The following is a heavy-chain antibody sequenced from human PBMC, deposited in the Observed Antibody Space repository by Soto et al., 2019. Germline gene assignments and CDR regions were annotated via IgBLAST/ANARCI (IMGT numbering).Heavy chain of an antibody. CDR3: AREVAADGTFREDVFDI. CDR2: IIPIFSTT. J-gene: IGHJ3*02. CDR1: GGTFSNHA. D-gene: IGHD6-13*01. Sequence: QVHLVQSGAEVKKPGSSMKVSCKASGGTFSNHAINWVRQAPGQGLEWMGRIIPIFSTTNYAQKFQGRVTFTADESTITAYMELSSLKHDDTAVYYCAREVAADGTFREDVFDIWGQGTLVTVSS. V-gene: IGHV1-69*12.